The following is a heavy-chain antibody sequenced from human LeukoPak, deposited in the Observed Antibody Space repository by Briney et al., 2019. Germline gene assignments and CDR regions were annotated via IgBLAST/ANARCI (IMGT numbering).Heavy chain of an antibody. CDR3: ARDEVGYYFDY. CDR2: IIPIFGTA. J-gene: IGHJ4*02. V-gene: IGHV1-69*01. CDR1: GGTFSSYA. D-gene: IGHD2-15*01. Sequence: SVKVSCKASGGTFSSYAISWVRQAPGQGLEWMGGIIPIFGTANYAQKFQGRVTITADESTSTAYMEPSSLRSEDTAVYYCARDEVGYYFDYWGQGTLVTVSS.